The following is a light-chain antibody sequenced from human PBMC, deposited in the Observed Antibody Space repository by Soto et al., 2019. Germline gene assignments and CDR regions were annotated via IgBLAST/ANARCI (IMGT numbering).Light chain of an antibody. Sequence: DIQTTQSPSTLSASVGDRVPITCRASQSISSWLAWYQQKPGKAPKLLIYDASSLESGVPSRFSGSGSGTEFTLTISSLQPDDFATYYCQQYNSYSVTFGQGTKVDIK. CDR3: QQYNSYSVT. CDR2: DAS. J-gene: IGKJ1*01. V-gene: IGKV1-5*01. CDR1: QSISSW.